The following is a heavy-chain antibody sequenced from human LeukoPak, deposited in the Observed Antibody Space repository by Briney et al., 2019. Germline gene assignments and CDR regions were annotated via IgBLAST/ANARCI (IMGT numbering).Heavy chain of an antibody. D-gene: IGHD2-21*02. CDR1: GFTFSSYW. CDR3: ARDTYCGGDCYTYFDY. Sequence: GGSLRLSCAPSGFTFSSYWMHWVRQAPGKGLVWVSRINTDGSTITYADSVKGRFTISRDNAKNTLYLQMNSLRGEDTAVYFYARDTYCGGDCYTYFDYWGQGTLVTVSS. CDR2: INTDGSTI. V-gene: IGHV3-74*01. J-gene: IGHJ4*02.